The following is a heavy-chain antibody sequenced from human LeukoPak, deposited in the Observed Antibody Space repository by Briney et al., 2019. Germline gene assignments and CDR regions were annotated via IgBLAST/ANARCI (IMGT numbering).Heavy chain of an antibody. D-gene: IGHD5-18*01. CDR2: INGYGSST. Sequence: GGSLRLSCAASLFTFVSYWMHWVRQAPGKGLVWVSRINGYGSSTDFADSVKGRFTISRDNAKNTLYLQMNSLRAEDTAVYYCARDAPGNTALDYWGQGTLVTVSS. CDR3: ARDAPGNTALDY. CDR1: LFTFVSYW. J-gene: IGHJ4*02. V-gene: IGHV3-74*01.